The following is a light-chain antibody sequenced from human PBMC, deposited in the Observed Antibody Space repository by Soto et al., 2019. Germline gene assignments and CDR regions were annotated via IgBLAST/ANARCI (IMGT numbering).Light chain of an antibody. CDR2: DVS. Sequence: QSVLTQPASVSGSPGQSITISCTGTSSDVGGYNYVSWYQQHPGKAPKLLIYDVSNRPSGVSNRFSGSKSVNTASLTISGLQAEDEADYYCTSYTTTTTVLFGGGTKVTVL. CDR1: SSDVGGYNY. J-gene: IGLJ2*01. V-gene: IGLV2-14*03. CDR3: TSYTTTTTVL.